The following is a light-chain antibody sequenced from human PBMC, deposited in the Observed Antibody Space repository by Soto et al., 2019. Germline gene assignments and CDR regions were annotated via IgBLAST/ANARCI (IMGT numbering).Light chain of an antibody. V-gene: IGKV3-11*01. J-gene: IGKJ5*01. CDR1: QSVSTW. CDR2: DAS. CDR3: QQRSNWIT. Sequence: EIVLTQSPATLSLSPGDTATLSCRASQSVSTWLTWYQQKPGQAPRLLIYDASNRATGIPARFSGSGSGTDFTLPSSSLEPEDFAVYYCQQRSNWITFGQGTRLEIE.